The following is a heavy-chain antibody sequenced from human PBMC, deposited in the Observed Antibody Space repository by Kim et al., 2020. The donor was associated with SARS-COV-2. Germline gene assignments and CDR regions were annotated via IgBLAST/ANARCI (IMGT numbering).Heavy chain of an antibody. J-gene: IGHJ4*02. D-gene: IGHD3-10*01. V-gene: IGHV3-7*03. Sequence: GSDKYYGDSVKGRFTNSRDNARNSLYLQMNRLRAEDTAVYFCARSILPDYWGQGTLVTVSS. CDR2: GSDK. CDR3: ARSILPDY.